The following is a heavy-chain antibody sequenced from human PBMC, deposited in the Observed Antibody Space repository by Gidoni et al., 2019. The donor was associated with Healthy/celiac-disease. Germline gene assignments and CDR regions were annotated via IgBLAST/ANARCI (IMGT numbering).Heavy chain of an antibody. Sequence: QVQLVQSGAEVKKPGSSVKVPWKASGGTFSSYAISGVRQAPGQGLEWMGGRVPSFGTANYAQKFQGRVTITADESTSTAYMELSSLRSEDTAVYCCARARSIVVVTAWFDPWGQGTLVTVSS. CDR1: GGTFSSYA. D-gene: IGHD2-21*02. V-gene: IGHV1-69*01. CDR2: RVPSFGTA. J-gene: IGHJ5*02. CDR3: ARARSIVVVTAWFDP.